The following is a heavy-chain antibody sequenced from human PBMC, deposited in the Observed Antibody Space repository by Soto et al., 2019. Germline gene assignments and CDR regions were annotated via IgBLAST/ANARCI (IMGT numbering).Heavy chain of an antibody. J-gene: IGHJ3*01. Sequence: EVQLVESGGNLVQAGGSLRISCAASGFSFISYSMSWVRQAPGKGLAWVSYISNSGSVIHDADSVKGRFTISRDNAKNSLYLQMNSLRDEDTALYYCVRVYASNTFDLWGQGTVVTVSS. V-gene: IGHV3-48*02. D-gene: IGHD2-2*01. CDR1: GFSFISYS. CDR2: ISNSGSVI. CDR3: VRVYASNTFDL.